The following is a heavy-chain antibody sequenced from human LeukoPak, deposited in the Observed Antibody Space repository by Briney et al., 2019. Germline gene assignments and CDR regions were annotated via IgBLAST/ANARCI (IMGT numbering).Heavy chain of an antibody. CDR2: ISSSGSTI. D-gene: IGHD3-16*02. Sequence: GGSLRLSCAASGFTFSDYYMSWIRQAPGKGLEWVSYISSSGSTIYYADSVKGRFTISRDNAKNSLYLQMNSLRAEDTAAYYCARGGFLRLGELSYRKEFDYWGQGTLVTVSS. CDR1: GFTFSDYY. CDR3: ARGGFLRLGELSYRKEFDY. J-gene: IGHJ4*02. V-gene: IGHV3-11*01.